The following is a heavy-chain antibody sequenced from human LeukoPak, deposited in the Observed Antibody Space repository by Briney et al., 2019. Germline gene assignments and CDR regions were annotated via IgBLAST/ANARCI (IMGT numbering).Heavy chain of an antibody. CDR3: ARGLFSVHDYSNGECPFDP. D-gene: IGHD4-11*01. CDR2: ISSSGSNI. J-gene: IGHJ5*02. Sequence: GGSLRLSCAASGFTFSTYYMSWVRQAPGKGLECVSSISSSGSNIHYSDSVKGRLTISRDNAKNSLYLQMNSLRAEDTAVYYCARGLFSVHDYSNGECPFDPWGQGTLVTVSS. V-gene: IGHV3-21*01. CDR1: GFTFSTYY.